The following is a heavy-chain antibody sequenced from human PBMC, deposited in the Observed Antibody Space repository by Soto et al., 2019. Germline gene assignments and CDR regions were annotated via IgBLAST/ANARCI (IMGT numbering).Heavy chain of an antibody. CDR1: GFTFDDYA. CDR2: ISWNSGSI. V-gene: IGHV3-9*01. D-gene: IGHD3-16*02. CDR3: AKDPIMITFGGVIVSPYFDY. Sequence: PGGSLRLSCAASGFTFDDYAMHWVRQAPGKGLEWVSGISWNSGSIGYADSVKGRFTISRDNAKNSLYLQMNSLRAEDTALYYCAKDPIMITFGGVIVSPYFDYWGQGTLVTVSS. J-gene: IGHJ4*02.